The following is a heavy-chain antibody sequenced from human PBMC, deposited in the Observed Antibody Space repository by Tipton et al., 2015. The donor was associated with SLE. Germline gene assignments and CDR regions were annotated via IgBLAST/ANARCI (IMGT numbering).Heavy chain of an antibody. CDR3: ARHRGLYTSNWSHDAFDI. D-gene: IGHD6-13*01. J-gene: IGHJ3*02. V-gene: IGHV4-30-2*01. CDR2: IYHSGST. Sequence: TLSLTCAVSGGSISSGGYSWSWIRQPPGKGLEWIGYIYHSGSTYYNPSLESRVTISVDRSRNQFSLQLNSVTPEDTAVYYCARHRGLYTSNWSHDAFDIWGQGTMVPVSS. CDR1: GGSISSGGYS.